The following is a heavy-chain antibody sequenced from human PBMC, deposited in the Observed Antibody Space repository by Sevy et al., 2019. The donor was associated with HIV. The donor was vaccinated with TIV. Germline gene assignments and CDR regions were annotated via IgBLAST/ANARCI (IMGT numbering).Heavy chain of an antibody. CDR1: GFTFSKYS. CDR2: FSFGCGEL. J-gene: IGHJ4*02. D-gene: IGHD2-8*01. Sequence: GGSLRLSCAASGFTFSKYSMSWVRQPPGKGLEWVSTFSFGCGELNYADSAKGRFTISRDNSKSSVYLQMNNLRPEDTAVYYCAREGCTKPHDYWGQGTLVTVSS. V-gene: IGHV3-23*01. CDR3: AREGCTKPHDY.